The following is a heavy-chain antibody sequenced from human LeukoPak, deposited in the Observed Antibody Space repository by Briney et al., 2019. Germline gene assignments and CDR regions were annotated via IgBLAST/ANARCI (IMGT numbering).Heavy chain of an antibody. CDR1: GXSISSYY. D-gene: IGHD1-20*01. J-gene: IGHJ4*02. CDR2: IYYTGST. CDR3: ARDITGDGDY. V-gene: IGHV4-59*01. Sequence: PSETLSLTCTVSGXSISSYYWSWIRQPPGKGPEWIGYIYYTGSTNYNPSLKSRVTLSLDTSKNQFSLKLSSVTAADTAVYYCARDITGDGDYWGQGTLVTVSS.